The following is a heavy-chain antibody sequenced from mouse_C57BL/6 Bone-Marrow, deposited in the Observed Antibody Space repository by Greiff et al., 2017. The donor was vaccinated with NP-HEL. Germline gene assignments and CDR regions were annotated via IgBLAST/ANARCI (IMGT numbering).Heavy chain of an antibody. D-gene: IGHD2-3*01. J-gene: IGHJ2*01. CDR3: ARGYDGYFY. Sequence: VQLKESGPGLVKPSQSLSLTCSVTGYSITSGYYWNWIRQFPGNKLEWMGYISYDGSNNYNPSLKNRIPITRDTSKNQFFLKLNSVTTEDTATYYCARGYDGYFYWGQGTTLTVSS. CDR2: ISYDGSN. CDR1: GYSITSGYY. V-gene: IGHV3-6*01.